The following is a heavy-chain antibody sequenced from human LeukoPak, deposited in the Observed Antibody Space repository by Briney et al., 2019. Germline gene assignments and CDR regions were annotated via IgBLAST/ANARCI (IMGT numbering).Heavy chain of an antibody. D-gene: IGHD3-22*01. J-gene: IGHJ4*02. CDR2: ISGSGGST. V-gene: IGHV3-23*01. CDR3: ARSITMIVVVWGY. CDR1: GFTFSSYA. Sequence: GGSLRLSCAASGFTFSSYAMSWVRQAPGKGLEWVSAISGSGGSTYYADSVKGRFTISRDNSKNTLYLQMNSLRAEDTAVYYCARSITMIVVVWGYWGQGTLVTVSS.